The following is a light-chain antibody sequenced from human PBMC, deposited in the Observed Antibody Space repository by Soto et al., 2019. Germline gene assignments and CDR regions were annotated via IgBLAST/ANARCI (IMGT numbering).Light chain of an antibody. J-gene: IGLJ2*01. CDR2: DVT. Sequence: QSALAQPRSVSGSPGQSVTISCSGTNSDVGGYNSVSWYQQFPGKAPKLMIYDVTKRPSGVPDRFSGSKSGNTASLTISGLQAEDEADYYCCSYAASYTLVFGGGTKLTVL. CDR3: CSYAASYTLV. V-gene: IGLV2-11*01. CDR1: NSDVGGYNS.